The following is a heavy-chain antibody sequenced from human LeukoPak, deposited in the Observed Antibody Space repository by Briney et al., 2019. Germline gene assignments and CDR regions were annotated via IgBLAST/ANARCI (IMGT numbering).Heavy chain of an antibody. Sequence: PGRSLRLSCAASGFSFSTDGMHWVRQAPGKGLEWVAVIRYDGNNKFYVDSVRGRFTISRDNSKNTLYLQMNSLRAEDTAVYYCARAYYSDITDYPYIGYWGQGVLVTVSS. J-gene: IGHJ4*02. V-gene: IGHV3-33*01. CDR2: IRYDGNNK. CDR1: GFSFSTDG. CDR3: ARAYYSDITDYPYIGY. D-gene: IGHD3-22*01.